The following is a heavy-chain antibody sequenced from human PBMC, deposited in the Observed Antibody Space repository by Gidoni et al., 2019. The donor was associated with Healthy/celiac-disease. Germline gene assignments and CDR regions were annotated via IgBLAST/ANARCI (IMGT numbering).Heavy chain of an antibody. V-gene: IGHV1-18*01. CDR3: ARATDGIAAAGPSQFDY. CDR2: ISAYNGNT. D-gene: IGHD6-13*01. CDR1: GYTFTSYG. J-gene: IGHJ4*02. Sequence: QVQLVQSGAEVKKPGASVKVSCKASGYTFTSYGISWVRQAPGQGLEWMGWISAYNGNTNDAQKLQGRVTMTTDTSTSTAYMELRSLRSDDTAVYYCARATDGIAAAGPSQFDYWGQGTLVTVSS.